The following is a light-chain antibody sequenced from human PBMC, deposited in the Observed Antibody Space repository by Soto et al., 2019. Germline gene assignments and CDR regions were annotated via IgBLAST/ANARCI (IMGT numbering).Light chain of an antibody. CDR3: QQRSSWPLT. CDR2: DAS. Sequence: EIVSTQSPATLALSPGERATLSCRASQSVSSFLAWYQQKPGQAPRLLIYDASKRATGISARFSGSGSGTDFTLTISSLEPEDFAVYYCQQRSSWPLTFGGGTKVEIK. CDR1: QSVSSF. J-gene: IGKJ4*01. V-gene: IGKV3-11*01.